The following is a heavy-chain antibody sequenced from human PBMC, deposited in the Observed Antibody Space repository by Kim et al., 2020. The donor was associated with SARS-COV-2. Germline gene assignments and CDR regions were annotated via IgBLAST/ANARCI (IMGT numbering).Heavy chain of an antibody. Sequence: GGSLRLSCAASGFTFSSYAMHWVRQAPGKGLEWVAVISYDGSNKYYADSVKGRFTISRDNSKNTLYLQMNSLRAEDTAVYYCARAGGIGFGVEDKTNYYYYGMDVWGQGTTVTVSS. J-gene: IGHJ6*02. V-gene: IGHV3-30-3*01. CDR3: ARAGGIGFGVEDKTNYYYYGMDV. D-gene: IGHD3-3*01. CDR1: GFTFSSYA. CDR2: ISYDGSNK.